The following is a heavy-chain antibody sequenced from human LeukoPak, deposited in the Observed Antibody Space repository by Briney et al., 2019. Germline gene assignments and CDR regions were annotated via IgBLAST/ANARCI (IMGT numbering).Heavy chain of an antibody. CDR1: GFTFSAYG. Sequence: GRSLRLSCATSGFTFSAYGMHWVRQAPGKGLEWVAVIWYDGSDKYYVDSVKGRFTVSRDNSKNTLYLQMNSLRAEDTAVYYCAKDIYYDSSGYRGYFDYWGQGTLVTVSS. D-gene: IGHD3-22*01. CDR2: IWYDGSDK. CDR3: AKDIYYDSSGYRGYFDY. V-gene: IGHV3-33*06. J-gene: IGHJ4*02.